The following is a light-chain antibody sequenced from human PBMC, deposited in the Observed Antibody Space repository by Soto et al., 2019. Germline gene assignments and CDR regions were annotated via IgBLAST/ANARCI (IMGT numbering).Light chain of an antibody. J-gene: IGLJ1*01. V-gene: IGLV2-8*01. CDR1: SSDIGAYNY. CDR2: EVS. Sequence: QSVLTQPPSASGSPGQSVTISCTGTSSDIGAYNYVSWYQQHPGKAPKFMTYEVSKRPSGVPDRFSGSKSGNTASLTVSGLQAEDEADYYCSAYAGRYTFVFGTGTKVTVL. CDR3: SAYAGRYTFV.